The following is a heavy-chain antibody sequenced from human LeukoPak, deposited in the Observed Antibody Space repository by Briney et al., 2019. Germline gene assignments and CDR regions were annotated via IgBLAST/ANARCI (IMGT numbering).Heavy chain of an antibody. V-gene: IGHV1-69*04. Sequence: SVKVSCKASGGTFSSYAISWVRQAPGQGLEWMGRIIPILGIANYAQKFQGRVTITADKSTSTAYMELSSLRSDDTAVYYCARVAPGIVVVPAARGFDYWGQGTLVTVSS. CDR1: GGTFSSYA. D-gene: IGHD2-2*01. J-gene: IGHJ4*02. CDR2: IIPILGIA. CDR3: ARVAPGIVVVPAARGFDY.